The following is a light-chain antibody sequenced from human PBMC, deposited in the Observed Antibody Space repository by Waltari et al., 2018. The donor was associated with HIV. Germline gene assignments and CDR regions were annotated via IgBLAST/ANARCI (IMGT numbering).Light chain of an antibody. CDR3: ASYTSSNVV. CDR2: EVS. V-gene: IGLV2-14*01. Sequence: QSALTQPASVSGSPGKSITISCTGISSDIGGYNSVSWYQQHPGKAPKLMIYEVSDRPSGVSFRFSGSKSGNTASLTISGLQAEDEGDYYCASYTSSNVVFGGGTKLTVL. J-gene: IGLJ3*02. CDR1: SSDIGGYNS.